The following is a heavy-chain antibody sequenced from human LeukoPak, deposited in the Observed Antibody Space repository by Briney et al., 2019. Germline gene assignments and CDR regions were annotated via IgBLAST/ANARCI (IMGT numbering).Heavy chain of an antibody. CDR1: GYTFTSYY. D-gene: IGHD6-19*01. CDR2: INPSGGST. CDR3: ARDRDSSGWTNWFDP. V-gene: IGHV1-46*01. J-gene: IGHJ5*02. Sequence: ASVKVSCKASGYTFTSYYMHWVRQAPGQGLEWMGIINPSGGSTSYAQKFQGRVTMTRDTSTSTVYMELSSLRCEDTAVYYCARDRDSSGWTNWFDPWGQGTLVTVSS.